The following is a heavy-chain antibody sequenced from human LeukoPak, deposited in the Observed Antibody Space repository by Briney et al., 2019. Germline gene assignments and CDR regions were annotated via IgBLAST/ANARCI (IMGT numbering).Heavy chain of an antibody. J-gene: IGHJ4*02. Sequence: PGGSLRLSCAASGFTFSSYGMHWVRQAPGKGLEWVAVIWYDGSNKYYADSVKGRFTISRDNSKNSLYLQMNSLTGEDTAVYYCARGGGTFDYWGQGILVIVSS. D-gene: IGHD3-16*01. CDR2: IWYDGSNK. V-gene: IGHV3-33*01. CDR1: GFTFSSYG. CDR3: ARGGGTFDY.